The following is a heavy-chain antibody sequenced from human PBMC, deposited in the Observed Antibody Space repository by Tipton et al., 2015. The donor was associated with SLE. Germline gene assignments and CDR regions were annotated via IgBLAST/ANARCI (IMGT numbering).Heavy chain of an antibody. D-gene: IGHD6-19*01. CDR2: IYTSGST. J-gene: IGHJ4*02. CDR3: AALIAVAGTRLVDY. CDR1: GGSISSGSYY. V-gene: IGHV4-61*09. Sequence: LRLSCTVSGGSISSGSYYWSWIRQPAGKGLEWIGHIYTSGSTNYNPSLKSRVTISVDTSKNQFSLKLSSVTAADTAVYYCAALIAVAGTRLVDYWGQGTLVTVSS.